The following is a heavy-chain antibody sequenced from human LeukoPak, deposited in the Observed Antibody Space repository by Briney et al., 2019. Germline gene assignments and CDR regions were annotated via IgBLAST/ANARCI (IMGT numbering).Heavy chain of an antibody. J-gene: IGHJ4*02. Sequence: GGSLRLSCAASGFTFSSYSMSWVRQAPGKGLEWVSAISGSGGSTYYADSVKGRFTISRDNSKNTLYLQMNSLRAEDTAVYYCAKDRSLGYCSSTSCYVLENWGQGILVTVSS. CDR1: GFTFSSYS. CDR3: AKDRSLGYCSSTSCYVLEN. CDR2: ISGSGGST. V-gene: IGHV3-23*01. D-gene: IGHD2-2*01.